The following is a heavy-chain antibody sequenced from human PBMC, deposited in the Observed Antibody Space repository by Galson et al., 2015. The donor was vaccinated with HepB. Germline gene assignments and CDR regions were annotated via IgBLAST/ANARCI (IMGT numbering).Heavy chain of an antibody. J-gene: IGHJ6*02. CDR2: ISGSGGST. V-gene: IGHV3-23*01. Sequence: SLRLSCAASGFTFSSYAMSWVRQAPGKGLEWVSAISGSGGSTYYADSVKGRFTISRDNSKNTLYLQMNSLRAEDTAVYYCAKVETEYGDYGEYYYYGMDVWGQGTTVTVSS. CDR3: AKVETEYGDYGEYYYYGMDV. CDR1: GFTFSSYA. D-gene: IGHD4-17*01.